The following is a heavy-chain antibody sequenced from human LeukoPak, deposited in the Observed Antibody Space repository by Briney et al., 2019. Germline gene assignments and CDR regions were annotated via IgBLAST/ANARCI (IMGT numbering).Heavy chain of an antibody. CDR2: INHSGST. V-gene: IGHV4-34*01. CDR3: ARGGRSGWFTFWGCFDY. Sequence: PSETLSLTCAVYGGSFSGYYWSWIRQPPGKGLEWIGEINHSGSTNYNPSLKSRVTISVDTSKNQFSLKPSSVTAADTAVYYCARGGRSGWFTFWGCFDYWGQGTLVTVSS. D-gene: IGHD6-19*01. J-gene: IGHJ4*02. CDR1: GGSFSGYY.